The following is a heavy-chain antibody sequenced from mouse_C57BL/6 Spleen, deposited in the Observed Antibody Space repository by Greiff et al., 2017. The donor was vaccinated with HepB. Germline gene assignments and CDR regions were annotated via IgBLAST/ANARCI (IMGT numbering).Heavy chain of an antibody. CDR1: GYTFTEYT. V-gene: IGHV1-62-2*01. CDR2: FYPGSGSI. CDR3: ARHEQDGSSAYWYFDV. Sequence: VKLMESGAELVKPGASVKLSCKASGYTFTEYTIHWVKQRSGQGLEWIGWFYPGSGSIKYNEKFKDKATLTADKSSSTVYMELSRLTSEDSAVYFCARHEQDGSSAYWYFDVWGTGTTVTVSS. D-gene: IGHD1-1*01. J-gene: IGHJ1*03.